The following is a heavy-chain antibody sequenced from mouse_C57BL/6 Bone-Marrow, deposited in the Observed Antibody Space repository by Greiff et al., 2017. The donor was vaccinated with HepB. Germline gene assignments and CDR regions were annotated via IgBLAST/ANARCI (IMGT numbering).Heavy chain of an antibody. Sequence: EVKLMESGGDLVKPGGSLKLSCAASGFTFSSYGMSWVRQTPDKRLEWVATISSGGSYTYYPASLKGGLTIPRDNAKNTQYLQMSSLKSEDTAMYYCASLYYSNYLDYWGQGTMLTVSS. CDR3: ASLYYSNYLDY. D-gene: IGHD2-5*01. V-gene: IGHV5-6*01. CDR1: GFTFSSYG. J-gene: IGHJ2*01. CDR2: ISSGGSYT.